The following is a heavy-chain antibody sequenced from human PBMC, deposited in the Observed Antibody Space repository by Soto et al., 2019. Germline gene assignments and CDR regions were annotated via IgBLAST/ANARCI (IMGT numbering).Heavy chain of an antibody. V-gene: IGHV4-59*01. CDR2: IYYSGST. J-gene: IGHJ6*02. CDR3: ARLGVDTAMVELDFYYYYGMDV. D-gene: IGHD5-18*01. Sequence: SETLSLTCTVSGGSISSYYWSWIRQPPGKGLEWIGYIYYSGSTNYNPSLKSRVTISVDTSKNQFSLKLSSVTAADTAVYYCARLGVDTAMVELDFYYYYGMDVWGQGTTVTVSS. CDR1: GGSISSYY.